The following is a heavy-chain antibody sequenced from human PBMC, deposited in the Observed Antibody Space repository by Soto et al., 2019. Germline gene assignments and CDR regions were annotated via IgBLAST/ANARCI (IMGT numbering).Heavy chain of an antibody. Sequence: PGGSLRVSCAASGFTFSSYAMSWVRQTPGKGLEWVSAISGSGGSTYYADSVKGRFTISRDNSKNTPYLQMNSLRAEDTAVYYCARKVVVAVRREYYFDYWGQGTLVTVSS. V-gene: IGHV3-23*01. CDR2: ISGSGGST. D-gene: IGHD2-15*01. J-gene: IGHJ4*02. CDR1: GFTFSSYA. CDR3: ARKVVVAVRREYYFDY.